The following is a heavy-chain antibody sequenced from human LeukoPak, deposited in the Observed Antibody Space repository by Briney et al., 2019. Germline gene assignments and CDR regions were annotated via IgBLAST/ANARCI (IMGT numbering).Heavy chain of an antibody. J-gene: IGHJ4*02. V-gene: IGHV4-4*07. Sequence: SETLSLTCDVSGVSIQSYWWSWVRKPAGKGLEWIGRIYTTGRTNYSPSFQSRVTMSIDVSSNQFSLTLMSVTAADTAVYYCARPGYTISAYHSDFWGQGAPVTVSS. D-gene: IGHD5-18*01. CDR2: IYTTGRT. CDR1: GVSIQSYW. CDR3: ARPGYTISAYHSDF.